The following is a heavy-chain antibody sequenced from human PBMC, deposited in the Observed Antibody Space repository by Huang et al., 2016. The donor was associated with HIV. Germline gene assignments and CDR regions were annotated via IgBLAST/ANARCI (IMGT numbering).Heavy chain of an antibody. Sequence: EVQLVESGGGLVKPGGSLRLSCAASGFTFSSYSMNWGRQAPGKGLEWVSSSSSISSYIDYADSVKGRFTSSRDNAKNSLYLQMNSLRAEDTAVYYCARAVPTPNRFGVGGFDYWGQGTLVTVSS. V-gene: IGHV3-21*01. CDR2: SSSISSYI. J-gene: IGHJ4*02. D-gene: IGHD3-3*01. CDR1: GFTFSSYS. CDR3: ARAVPTPNRFGVGGFDY.